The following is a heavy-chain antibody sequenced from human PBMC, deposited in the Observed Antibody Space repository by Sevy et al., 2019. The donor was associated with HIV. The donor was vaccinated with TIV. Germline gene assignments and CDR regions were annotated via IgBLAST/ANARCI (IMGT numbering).Heavy chain of an antibody. D-gene: IGHD3-22*01. V-gene: IGHV3-11*06. CDR1: GFSLNDYY. Sequence: GGSLRLSCAATGFSLNDYYMTWIRQAPGKGLEWVSYISGDSGHTNYAESVKGRFTISRDNTKNFVYLQMDGLRAEDTATYYCARDRNSGYYFIYYYYGMDVWGQGTTVTVSS. J-gene: IGHJ6*02. CDR3: ARDRNSGYYFIYYYYGMDV. CDR2: ISGDSGHT.